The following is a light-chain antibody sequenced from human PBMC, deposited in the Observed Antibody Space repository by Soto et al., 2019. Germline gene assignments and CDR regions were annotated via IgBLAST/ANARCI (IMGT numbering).Light chain of an antibody. CDR3: SSYTSSSTLYV. CDR1: SSDVGGYNY. CDR2: EVS. Sequence: VLTQPASVSGSPGQSITISCTGTSSDVGGYNYVSWYQQHPGKAPKLMIYEVSNRPSGVSNRFSGSKSGNTASLTISGLQAEDEADYYCSSYTSSSTLYVFGTGTKVTVL. V-gene: IGLV2-14*01. J-gene: IGLJ1*01.